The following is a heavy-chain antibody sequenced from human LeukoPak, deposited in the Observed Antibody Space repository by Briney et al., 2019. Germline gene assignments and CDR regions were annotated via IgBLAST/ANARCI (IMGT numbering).Heavy chain of an antibody. Sequence: GGSLRLSCAASGXTVSSSYMSWVRQAPGKGLEWVSIISSAGTTYYADSVKGRFTISRDNSKNTLYLQVNSLRDEDTAVYYCARDLEAANTYYFDYRGQGTMVTVSS. J-gene: IGHJ4*02. CDR3: ARDLEAANTYYFDY. CDR2: ISSAGTT. V-gene: IGHV3-66*01. D-gene: IGHD6-13*01. CDR1: GXTVSSSY.